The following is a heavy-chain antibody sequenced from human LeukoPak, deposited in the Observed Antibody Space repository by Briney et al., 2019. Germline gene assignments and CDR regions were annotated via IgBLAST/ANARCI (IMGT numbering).Heavy chain of an antibody. CDR2: IYHSGST. J-gene: IGHJ4*02. CDR3: ARGSYGDPALFDY. Sequence: TSETLSLTCAVSGGSISSGDYPWSWIRQPPGKGLEWIGYIYHSGSTYYNPSLKSRVTISVDRSKNQFSLKLSSVTAADTAVYYCARGSYGDPALFDYWGQGTLVTVSS. D-gene: IGHD4-17*01. CDR1: GGSISSGDYP. V-gene: IGHV4-30-2*01.